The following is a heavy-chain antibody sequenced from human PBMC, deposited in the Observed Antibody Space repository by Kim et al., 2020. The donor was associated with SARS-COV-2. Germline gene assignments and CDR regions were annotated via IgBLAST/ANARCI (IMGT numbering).Heavy chain of an antibody. V-gene: IGHV3-15*01. D-gene: IGHD2-15*01. Sequence: GGSLRLSCAASGFTFSNAWMSWVRQAPGKGLEWVGRIKSKTDGGTTDYAAPVKGRFTISRDDSKNTLYLQMNSLKTEDTAVYYCTTDGGADDIVVVVAVLDWGQGTLVTVSS. CDR1: GFTFSNAW. J-gene: IGHJ4*02. CDR3: TTDGGADDIVVVVAVLD. CDR2: IKSKTDGGTT.